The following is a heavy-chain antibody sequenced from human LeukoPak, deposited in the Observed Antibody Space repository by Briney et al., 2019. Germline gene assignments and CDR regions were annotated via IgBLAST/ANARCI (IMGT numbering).Heavy chain of an antibody. CDR3: AKDQGVLHYDSSGPQICSFDY. J-gene: IGHJ4*02. CDR2: IDDGHGNT. V-gene: IGHV1-3*01. Sequence: GASVKVSCKASGNTFTKYCIHWVRQAPGQGLEWMGWIDDGHGNTKYSEKFQGRVSITRDTSASTVYMELNSLRAEDTAVYYCAKDQGVLHYDSSGPQICSFDYWGQGTLVTVSS. D-gene: IGHD3-22*01. CDR1: GNTFTKYC.